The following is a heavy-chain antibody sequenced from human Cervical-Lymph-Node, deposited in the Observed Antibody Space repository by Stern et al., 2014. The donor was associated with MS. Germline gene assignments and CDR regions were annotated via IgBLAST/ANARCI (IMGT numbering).Heavy chain of an antibody. J-gene: IGHJ2*01. CDR1: GDSISSGGYY. D-gene: IGHD3-16*01. V-gene: IGHV4-31*03. CDR2: INYSGRT. Sequence: VHLVESGPGLVKPSQTLSLTCTVSGDSISSGGYYWSWIRQHPGKGLEWIGYINYSGRTYYKPSLKSRVTISVDTSKNTFSLKLTSVTAADTAVYYCARATLGGLDWYFDLWGRGTLVTASS. CDR3: ARATLGGLDWYFDL.